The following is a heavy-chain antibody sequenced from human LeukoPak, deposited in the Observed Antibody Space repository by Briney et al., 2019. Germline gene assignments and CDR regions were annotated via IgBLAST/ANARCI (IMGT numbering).Heavy chain of an antibody. CDR3: ARQTRGPWPGTGIWFDP. CDR1: GGSISSSSYY. J-gene: IGHJ5*02. D-gene: IGHD1-1*01. V-gene: IGHV4-39*01. CDR2: IYYSGST. Sequence: SETLSLTCTVSGGSISSSSYYWGWIRQPPGKGLEWIGSIYYSGSTYYNPSLKSRVTISVDTSKNQFSLKLSSVTAADTAVYYCARQTRGPWPGTGIWFDPWGQGTLVTVSS.